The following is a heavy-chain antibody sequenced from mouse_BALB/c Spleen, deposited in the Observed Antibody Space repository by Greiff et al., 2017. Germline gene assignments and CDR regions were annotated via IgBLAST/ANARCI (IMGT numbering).Heavy chain of an antibody. CDR3: ARFLLRGAMDY. V-gene: IGHV5-9-4*01. CDR1: GFTFSSYA. Sequence: EVKLEESGGGLVKPGGSLKLSCAASGFTFSSYAMSWVRQSPEKRLEWVAEISSGGSYTYYPDTVTGRFTISRDNAKNTLYLEMSSLRSEDTAMYYCARFLLRGAMDYWGQGTSVTVSS. D-gene: IGHD2-10*01. CDR2: ISSGGSYT. J-gene: IGHJ4*01.